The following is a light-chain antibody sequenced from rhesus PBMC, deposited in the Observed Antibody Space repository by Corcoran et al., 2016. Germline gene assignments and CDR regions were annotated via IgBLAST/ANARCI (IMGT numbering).Light chain of an antibody. CDR2: GST. J-gene: IGKJ3*01. CDR1: QSVSSS. Sequence: QVILTQSPATLSLSPGERATLSCRASQSVSSSLAWYQPKPGQAPRLLIYGSTSRATGIPDRFSGSGSGTEFTLTISSLEPEDFAVYYCQKYSSSPFTFGPGTKLDIK. V-gene: IGKV3-53*01. CDR3: QKYSSSPFT.